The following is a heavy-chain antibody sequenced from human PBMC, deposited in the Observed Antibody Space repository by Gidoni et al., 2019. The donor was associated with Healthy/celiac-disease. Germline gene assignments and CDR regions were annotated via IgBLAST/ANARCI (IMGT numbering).Heavy chain of an antibody. CDR2: ISSSSSYI. V-gene: IGHV3-21*01. CDR1: GFTFSSYS. D-gene: IGHD3-22*01. CDR3: ARGSTMIVVVSGYYYGMDV. Sequence: EVQLVESGGGLVKPGGSLRLSCAASGFTFSSYSMNWVRQVPGKGLEWVSSISSSSSYIYYADSVKGRFTISRDNAKNSLYLQMNSLRAEDTAVYYCARGSTMIVVVSGYYYGMDVWGQGTTVTVSS. J-gene: IGHJ6*02.